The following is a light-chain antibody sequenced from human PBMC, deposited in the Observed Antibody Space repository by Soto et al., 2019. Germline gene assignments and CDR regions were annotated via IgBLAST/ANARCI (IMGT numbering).Light chain of an antibody. V-gene: IGLV6-57*02. CDR2: EDN. J-gene: IGLJ3*02. CDR1: SGSIASNY. CDR3: QSYDSSPWV. Sequence: NFILTQPHSVSESPGKTVTISCTGSSGSIASNYVQWYQQRPGSAPTTVIYEDNQRPSGVPDRFSGSIDSSSNSASLTISGLKTEDEADYYCQSYDSSPWVFGGGTQLTVL.